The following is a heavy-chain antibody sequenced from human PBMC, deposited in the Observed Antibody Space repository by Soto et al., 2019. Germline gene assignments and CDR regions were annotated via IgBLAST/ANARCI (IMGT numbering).Heavy chain of an antibody. D-gene: IGHD6-13*01. CDR3: ARDNIAAAGTFDS. Sequence: PSETLSLTCTVSGGSISSYYWSWIRQPPGKGLEWIGYIYYSGSTNYNPSLKSRVTISVDTSKNQYSLKPSSVTAADAAVYSCARDNIAAAGTFDSWGQGTLVTVSS. CDR1: GGSISSYY. V-gene: IGHV4-59*01. CDR2: IYYSGST. J-gene: IGHJ4*02.